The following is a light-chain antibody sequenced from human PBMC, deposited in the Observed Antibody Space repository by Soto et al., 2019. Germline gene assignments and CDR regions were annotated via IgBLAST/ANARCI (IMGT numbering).Light chain of an antibody. CDR1: SSNVGNNA. J-gene: IGLJ2*01. Sequence: QSVLTQPPSVSAAPRQRVTISCSGSSSNVGNNAVNWYQQLPGKAPKLLIYYDDLLPSGVSDRFSGSKSGTSASLAISGPQSEDEADYYCTVWDDSLNGVVFGGGTKLTVL. CDR2: YDD. CDR3: TVWDDSLNGVV. V-gene: IGLV1-36*01.